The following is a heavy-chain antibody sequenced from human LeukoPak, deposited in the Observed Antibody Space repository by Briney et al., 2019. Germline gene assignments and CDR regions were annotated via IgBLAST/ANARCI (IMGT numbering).Heavy chain of an antibody. Sequence: ASQTLSLTCTVSGGSISSGGYYWSWIRQHPGKGLEWIGYIFYSGSTYYNPSLKSRVTISVDTSKNQFSLRLSSVTAADTAVYYCAGDYGDLLTGIRFDTWGQGTLVTVSS. CDR2: IFYSGST. J-gene: IGHJ5*02. CDR1: GGSISSGGYY. CDR3: AGDYGDLLTGIRFDT. V-gene: IGHV4-31*03. D-gene: IGHD4-17*01.